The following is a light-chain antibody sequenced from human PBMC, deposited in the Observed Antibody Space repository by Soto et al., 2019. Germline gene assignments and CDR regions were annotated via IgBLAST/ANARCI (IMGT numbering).Light chain of an antibody. CDR3: QQYSIWRT. CDR2: KAS. CDR1: QSISSW. J-gene: IGKJ1*01. Sequence: IQLTPSPSTLSASVGDRVTITCRASQSISSWLAWYQQKPGKAPKLLIYKASSLESGVPSRFSGSGSGTEFTLTISSLQSEDFAVYYCQQYSIWRTFGQGTKVDIK. V-gene: IGKV1-5*03.